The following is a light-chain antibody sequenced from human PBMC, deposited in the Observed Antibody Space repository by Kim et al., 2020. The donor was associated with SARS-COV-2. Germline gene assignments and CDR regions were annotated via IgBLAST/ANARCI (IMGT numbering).Light chain of an antibody. CDR1: KLGDKY. J-gene: IGLJ2*01. Sequence: SYELTQPPSVSVSPGQTASITCSGDKLGDKYTCWYQKKPGQSPVLVMFQDTKRPSVIPERFSGSSSGNTATLTITGTQAVDEADYYCQAWDSNIVVFGGGTKLTVL. CDR3: QAWDSNIVV. V-gene: IGLV3-1*01. CDR2: QDT.